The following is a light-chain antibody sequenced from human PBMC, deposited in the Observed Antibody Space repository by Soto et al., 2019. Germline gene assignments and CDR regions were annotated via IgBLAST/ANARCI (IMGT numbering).Light chain of an antibody. CDR1: QSVSSN. V-gene: IGKV3-15*01. CDR3: QQYNVWPLT. CDR2: VAS. J-gene: IGKJ4*01. Sequence: EIVMTQSPATLSVSPGERATLSCRASQSVSSNLAWYQQKPGQTPKLLIYVASTRATGIPARFSGSGSGTEFTLTFRSLQSEDFAVYYCQQYNVWPLTFGGGTKVEFK.